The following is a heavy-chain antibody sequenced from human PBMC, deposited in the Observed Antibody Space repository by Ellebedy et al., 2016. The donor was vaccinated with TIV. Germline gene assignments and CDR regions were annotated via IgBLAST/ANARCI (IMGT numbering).Heavy chain of an antibody. D-gene: IGHD5-18*01. V-gene: IGHV3-23*01. J-gene: IGHJ4*02. CDR1: GFTFSSYA. Sequence: GESLKISCAASGFTFSSYAMRSVRQAPGKGLEWVSGIVGSGGSRYADSVKGRLTISRDNSKSTLDLQMSSLRAEDTAVYYCAKDRTPGDGYWVFDFWGQGTLVTVST. CDR2: IVGSGGSR. CDR3: AKDRTPGDGYWVFDF.